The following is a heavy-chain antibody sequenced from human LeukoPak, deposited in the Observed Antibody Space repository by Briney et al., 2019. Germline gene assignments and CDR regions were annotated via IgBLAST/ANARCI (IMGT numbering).Heavy chain of an antibody. CDR2: ISDSGGRT. CDR1: GFTFSSSA. CDR3: AKVVGTGTTPTDY. D-gene: IGHD1-1*01. Sequence: PGGSLRLSCAASGFTFSSSAMSWVRQAPGKGLEWVSTISDSGGRTYYADSVKGRFAISRDKSKNTLYLQMNSLRAEDTAVYYCAKVVGTGTTPTDYWGQGTLVTVSS. J-gene: IGHJ4*02. V-gene: IGHV3-23*01.